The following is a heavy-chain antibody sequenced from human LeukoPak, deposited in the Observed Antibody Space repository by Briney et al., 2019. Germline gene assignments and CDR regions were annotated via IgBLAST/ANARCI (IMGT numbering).Heavy chain of an antibody. CDR1: GGSFSGYY. Sequence: SETLSLTCAVYGGSFSGYYWSWIRQPPGKGLEWIGEINHSGSTNYNPSLKSRVTISVDTSKNQFSLKLSSLTAADTAVYYCATGVGTWGYDILTGPPLNWFDPWGQGALVNVSS. D-gene: IGHD3-9*01. J-gene: IGHJ5*02. CDR3: ATGVGTWGYDILTGPPLNWFDP. CDR2: INHSGST. V-gene: IGHV4-34*01.